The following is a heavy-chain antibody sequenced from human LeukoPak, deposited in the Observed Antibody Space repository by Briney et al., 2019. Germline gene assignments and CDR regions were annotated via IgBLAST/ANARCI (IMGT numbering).Heavy chain of an antibody. Sequence: GGSLRLSCAAPGFTFSSYAMHWVRQAPGKGLEYVSAISSNGGSTYYANSVKGRFTISRDNSKNTLYLQMGSLRAEGMAVYYCARDNPDDYGAHFDYWGQGTLVTVSS. CDR3: ARDNPDDYGAHFDY. D-gene: IGHD4-17*01. V-gene: IGHV3-64*01. CDR1: GFTFSSYA. CDR2: ISSNGGST. J-gene: IGHJ4*02.